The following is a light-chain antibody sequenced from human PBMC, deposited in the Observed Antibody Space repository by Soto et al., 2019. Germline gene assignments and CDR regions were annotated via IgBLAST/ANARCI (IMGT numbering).Light chain of an antibody. V-gene: IGKV1-5*01. CDR1: QSISSW. Sequence: IQMTQYHSTLSASVGDRVSLTFRASQSISSWLAWYQQKPGKAPKLLIYDASSLESGVPSRFSGSGSGTEFTLTISSLQPDDFATYYSQQYNSYWTFGQGTKVDIK. CDR3: QQYNSYWT. J-gene: IGKJ1*01. CDR2: DAS.